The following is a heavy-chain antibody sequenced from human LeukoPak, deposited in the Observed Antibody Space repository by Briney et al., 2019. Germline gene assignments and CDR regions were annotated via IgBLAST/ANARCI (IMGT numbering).Heavy chain of an antibody. D-gene: IGHD6-19*01. CDR3: AKSMTLQWRGFFDL. V-gene: IGHV3-23*01. CDR1: GFTFSTYA. J-gene: IGHJ2*01. CDR2: ISDSGANT. Sequence: GGSLRLSCAASGFTFSTYAMSWVRQAPGKGLEWVSTISDSGANTYYADSVRGRFTISRDNSKNTLYLQKNSLRADDTAIYYCAKSMTLQWRGFFDLWGRGTHVTASS.